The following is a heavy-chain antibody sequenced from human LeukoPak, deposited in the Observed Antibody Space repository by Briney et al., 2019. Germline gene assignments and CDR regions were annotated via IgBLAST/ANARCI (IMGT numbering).Heavy chain of an antibody. CDR1: GFTFSTHS. D-gene: IGHD6-13*01. J-gene: IGHJ5*02. Sequence: GGSLRLSCAASGFTFSTHSMNWVRQAPGKGLERVSSISGSSSDIYYGDSVKGRFTISRDNAKNSLYLQMNSLRVEDTAVYYCARPPYSSSWDPGWFDPWGQGTLITVSS. CDR3: ARPPYSSSWDPGWFDP. CDR2: ISGSSSDI. V-gene: IGHV3-21*01.